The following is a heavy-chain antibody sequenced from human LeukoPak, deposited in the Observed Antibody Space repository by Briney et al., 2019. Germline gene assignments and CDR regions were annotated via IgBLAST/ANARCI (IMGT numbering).Heavy chain of an antibody. CDR2: ISYDGSNK. Sequence: GGSLRLSCAASGFTFSSYGMHWVRQAPGKGLEWVAVISYDGSNKYYADSVKGRFTISRDNSKNTLYLQMNSLRAEDMAVYYCAKNCPVAESSWYLNGCDYWGQGTLVTVSS. V-gene: IGHV3-30*18. J-gene: IGHJ4*02. CDR1: GFTFSSYG. D-gene: IGHD6-13*01. CDR3: AKNCPVAESSWYLNGCDY.